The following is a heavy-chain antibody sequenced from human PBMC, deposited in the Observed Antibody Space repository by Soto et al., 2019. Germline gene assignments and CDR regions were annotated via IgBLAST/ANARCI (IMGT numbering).Heavy chain of an antibody. CDR2: ISSSGTAI. V-gene: IGHV3-11*01. CDR1: GFTFSDYY. J-gene: IGHJ3*02. CDR3: ARAYSDAFDI. D-gene: IGHD2-15*01. Sequence: PGGSLRLSCAASGFTFSDYYMTWIRQAPGKGLEYVSYISSSGTAIYYADSVKGRFTISRDNAKKSLFLQMSSLRAEDTAVYYCARAYSDAFDIWGQGTMGTGSS.